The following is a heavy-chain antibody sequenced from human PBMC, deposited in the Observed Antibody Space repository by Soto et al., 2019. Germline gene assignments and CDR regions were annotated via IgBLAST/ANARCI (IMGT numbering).Heavy chain of an antibody. CDR1: GGSISSGGYY. CDR3: ARVVRLGELSFDP. J-gene: IGHJ5*02. D-gene: IGHD3-16*02. V-gene: IGHV4-31*03. Sequence: SETLSLTCTVSGGSISSGGYYWSWIRQHPGKGLEWIGYIYYSGSTYYNPSLKSRVTISVDTSKNQFSLKLSSVTAADTAVYYCARVVRLGELSFDPWGQGTLVTVSS. CDR2: IYYSGST.